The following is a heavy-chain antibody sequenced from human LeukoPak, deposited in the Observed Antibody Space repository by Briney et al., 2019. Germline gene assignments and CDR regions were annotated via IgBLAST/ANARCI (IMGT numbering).Heavy chain of an antibody. J-gene: IGHJ4*02. D-gene: IGHD3-16*01. CDR2: IIPILGIA. V-gene: IGHV1-69*02. CDR3: ARGGYYVSTY. Sequence: GASVKVSCKASGGTFSSYTISWVRQAPGQGLEWMGRIIPILGIANYAQKFQGRVTITTDKSTSTAYMELSSLRSEDTAVYYCARGGYYVSTYWAQGTLVTVSS. CDR1: GGTFSSYT.